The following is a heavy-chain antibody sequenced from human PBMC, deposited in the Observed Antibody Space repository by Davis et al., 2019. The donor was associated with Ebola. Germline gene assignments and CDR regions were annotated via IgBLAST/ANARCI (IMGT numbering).Heavy chain of an antibody. CDR3: VQDTEAEDI. V-gene: IGHV3-64D*06. CDR1: GFSFSRYA. J-gene: IGHJ3*02. CDR2: ISINGFET. Sequence: GGSLRLSCSDSGFSFSRYAMHWVRQAPGKGLEFISGISINGFETDYEASVKGRFTISRDNSKNTLYLHMSSLKTEDTAVYYCVQDTEAEDIWGQGTMVTVSS.